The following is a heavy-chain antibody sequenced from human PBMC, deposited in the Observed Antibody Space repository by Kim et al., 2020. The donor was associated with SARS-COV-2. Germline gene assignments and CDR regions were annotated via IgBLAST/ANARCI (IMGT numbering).Heavy chain of an antibody. CDR2: IDPRDGYT. CDR3: ARVDPYNHSEPPFFDY. CDR1: GYPFTRYW. Sequence: GESLKISCHGSGYPFTRYWITWVRQMPGKGLEWMGRIDPRDGYTTYNPSFQGHVTILVDSSVNTASLQWVSLKASDTAIYYCARVDPYNHSEPPFFDYWGQGTLVTVSS. J-gene: IGHJ4*02. V-gene: IGHV5-10-1*01. D-gene: IGHD1-1*01.